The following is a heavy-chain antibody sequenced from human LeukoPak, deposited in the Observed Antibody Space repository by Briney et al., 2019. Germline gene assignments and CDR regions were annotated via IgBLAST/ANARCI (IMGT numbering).Heavy chain of an antibody. D-gene: IGHD3-16*01. CDR2: INPNSGGT. J-gene: IGHJ6*03. CDR3: ARAPRGGDYYYYMDV. Sequence: ASVKVSCKTSGYTFTSYGISWVRQAPGQGLEWMGWINPNSGGTNYAQKFQGRVTMTRDTSISTAYMELSRLRSEDTAVYYCARAPRGGDYYYYMDVWGKGTTVTISS. CDR1: GYTFTSYG. V-gene: IGHV1-2*02.